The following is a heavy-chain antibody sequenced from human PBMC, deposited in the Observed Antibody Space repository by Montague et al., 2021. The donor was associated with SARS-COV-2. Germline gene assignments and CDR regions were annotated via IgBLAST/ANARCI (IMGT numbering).Heavy chain of an antibody. CDR1: GFTFSSYE. Sequence: SLRLSCAASGFTFSSYEMRWVRQAPGKGLEWVSYISTSGGTIYYADSMKGRFTISRDNAKNSLYLEMNSLRAEDTALYYCARMYHDNSGYSDSPLGYWGRGTLVTVTS. CDR2: ISTSGGTI. J-gene: IGHJ4*02. CDR3: ARMYHDNSGYSDSPLGY. V-gene: IGHV3-48*03. D-gene: IGHD3-22*01.